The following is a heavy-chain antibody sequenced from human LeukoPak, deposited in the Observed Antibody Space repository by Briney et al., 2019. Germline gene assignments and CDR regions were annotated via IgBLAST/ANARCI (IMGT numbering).Heavy chain of an antibody. V-gene: IGHV3-30*19. CDR1: GFSFSTYG. J-gene: IGHJ4*02. CDR2: ISYDGNKE. D-gene: IGHD2-2*01. CDR3: ARERATSTSTWSFDY. Sequence: GGSLRLSCAASGFSFSTYGMHWVRQAPGKGLEWVAVISYDGNKEYYVDSVKGRFTISRDNSKNMLYLQMDSLRAEDTAVYHCARERATSTSTWSFDYWGQGTLVTVSS.